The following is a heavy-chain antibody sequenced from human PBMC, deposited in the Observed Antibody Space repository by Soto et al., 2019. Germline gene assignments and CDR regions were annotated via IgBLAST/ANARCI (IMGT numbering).Heavy chain of an antibody. CDR3: ASKVRTISFGLYYYYGMDV. CDR2: ISSSSSTI. CDR1: GFTFSSYS. J-gene: IGHJ6*02. Sequence: GGSLRLSCAASGFTFSSYSMNWVRQAPGKGLEWVSYISSSSSTIYYADSVKGRFTISRDNAKNSLYLQMNSLRDEDTAVYYCASKVRTISFGLYYYYGMDVWGQGTTVTVSS. V-gene: IGHV3-48*02. D-gene: IGHD3-3*01.